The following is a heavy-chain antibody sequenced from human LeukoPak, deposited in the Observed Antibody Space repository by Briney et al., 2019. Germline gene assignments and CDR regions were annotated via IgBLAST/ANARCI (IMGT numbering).Heavy chain of an antibody. CDR1: GFTFSIYG. D-gene: IGHD3-3*01. CDR3: AKDSTIFGAKTHFDY. V-gene: IGHV3-23*01. CDR2: IVGSGLTT. Sequence: PGGSLRLSCAASGFTFSIYGIHWVRQAPGKGLEWVSAIVGSGLTTYYADSVKGRFTISRDNSKNTLYLQMSSLRAEDTAVYYCAKDSTIFGAKTHFDYWGQGTLVTVSS. J-gene: IGHJ4*02.